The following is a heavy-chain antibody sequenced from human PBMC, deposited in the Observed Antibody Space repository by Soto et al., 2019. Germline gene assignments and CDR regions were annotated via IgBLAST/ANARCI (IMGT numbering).Heavy chain of an antibody. D-gene: IGHD6-13*01. J-gene: IGHJ5*02. V-gene: IGHV3-7*01. CDR3: ARNGRVRAAAGTDWFDP. CDR1: GFTFSSYW. CDR2: IEQDGNEK. Sequence: GGSLRLSCAASGFTFSSYWMSWVRQAPGKGLEWVANIEQDGNEKYYVXSXKXXFXXXRDNAKNSLYLQMNSLRAEDTAVYYCARNGRVRAAAGTDWFDPWGQGTLVTVS.